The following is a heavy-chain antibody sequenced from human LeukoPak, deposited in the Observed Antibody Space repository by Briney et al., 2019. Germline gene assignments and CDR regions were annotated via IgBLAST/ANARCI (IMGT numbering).Heavy chain of an antibody. CDR1: GFTFSAYG. CDR3: ARERRRDGYNYKDY. D-gene: IGHD5-24*01. V-gene: IGHV3-30*04. Sequence: GGSLRLSCAVFGFTFSAYGMHWVRQAPGKGLEWVAVISYDGSYQAYADSVKGRFTISRDSSKNTLYLQLNSLRPEDTGLYYCARERRRDGYNYKDYWGQGTQVSVSS. CDR2: ISYDGSYQ. J-gene: IGHJ4*02.